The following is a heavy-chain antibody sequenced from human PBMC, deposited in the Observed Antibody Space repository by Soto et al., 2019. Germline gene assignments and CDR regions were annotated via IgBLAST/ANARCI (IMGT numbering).Heavy chain of an antibody. Sequence: EVQLVESGGGLVQPGRSLRLSCAASGFTFDDYAMHWVRQAPGKGLEWVSGISWNSGSIGYADSVKGRFTISRDNAKNSLYLQMNSLRAEDTALYYCAKVGIAVAGDYFDYLGQGTLVTVSS. CDR2: ISWNSGSI. J-gene: IGHJ4*02. V-gene: IGHV3-9*01. CDR1: GFTFDDYA. D-gene: IGHD6-19*01. CDR3: AKVGIAVAGDYFDY.